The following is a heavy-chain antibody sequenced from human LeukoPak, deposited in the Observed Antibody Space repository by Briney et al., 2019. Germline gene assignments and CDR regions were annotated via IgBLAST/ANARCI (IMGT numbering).Heavy chain of an antibody. D-gene: IGHD6-13*01. CDR2: IYYTGST. J-gene: IGHJ4*02. Sequence: SETLSLTCTVSGGSISTYYWSWIRQPPGKGLEWIGYIYYTGSTNYNPSLKSRVTISVDTSKNQFSLKLSSVTAADPAVYYCARGLSWAPYYFDYWGQGTLVTVSS. V-gene: IGHV4-59*01. CDR1: GGSISTYY. CDR3: ARGLSWAPYYFDY.